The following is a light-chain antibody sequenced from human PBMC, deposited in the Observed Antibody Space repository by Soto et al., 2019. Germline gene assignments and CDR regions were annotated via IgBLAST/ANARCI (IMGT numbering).Light chain of an antibody. CDR1: QDINDY. V-gene: IGKV1-33*01. CDR3: QQYNNAEYS. CDR2: DAF. J-gene: IGKJ2*01. Sequence: DLQMTQSPSSLSASVGDRVTITCQASQDINDYLHWYQQKPGKAPKLLIYDAFNLETGVPSRFSGGKSGTDFTLTISRLQPEDIATYFCQQYNNAEYSFGQGTKLEI.